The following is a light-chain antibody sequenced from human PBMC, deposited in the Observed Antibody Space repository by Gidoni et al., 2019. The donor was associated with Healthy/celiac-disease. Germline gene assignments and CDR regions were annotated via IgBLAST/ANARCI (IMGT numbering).Light chain of an antibody. CDR2: GNS. V-gene: IGLV1-40*01. CDR3: QSYDSSLSGSNWV. J-gene: IGLJ3*02. Sequence: QSVLTQPPSVSGAPGQRVTISCTGSSSNIGAGYDVHWYQQLPGTAPKLLTYGNSNRPSGVPDRFYGSKSGTSASLAITGLQAEDEADYYCQSYDSSLSGSNWVFGGGTKLTVL. CDR1: SSNIGAGYD.